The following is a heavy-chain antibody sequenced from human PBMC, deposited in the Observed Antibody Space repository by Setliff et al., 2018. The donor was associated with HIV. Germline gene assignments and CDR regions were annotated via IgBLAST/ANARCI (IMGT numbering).Heavy chain of an antibody. CDR2: IYYSGST. Sequence: TLSLTCTVSGGSISSYYWSWIRQPPGKGLEWIGYIYYSGSTNYSPSLKSRVTISVDTSKNQFSLKLSSVTAADTAVYYCARSPHNYDILTGYRSRGGAFDIWGQGTMVTVSS. CDR3: ARSPHNYDILTGYRSRGGAFDI. J-gene: IGHJ3*02. V-gene: IGHV4-59*01. D-gene: IGHD3-9*01. CDR1: GGSISSYY.